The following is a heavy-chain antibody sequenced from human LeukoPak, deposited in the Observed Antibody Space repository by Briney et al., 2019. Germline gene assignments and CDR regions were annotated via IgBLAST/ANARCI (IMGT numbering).Heavy chain of an antibody. J-gene: IGHJ5*02. CDR1: GFTLTDYG. Sequence: PGRSLRLSCAASGFTLTDYGIHWVRQAPGKGLEWVAVLSYDGSDRYYADSVYGRFTISRDISSDTVSLQMNSLRVEDTAVYFCARDRINMMVLVHDSGLDLWGQGTLVTVSS. V-gene: IGHV3-30*01. CDR3: ARDRINMMVLVHDSGLDL. CDR2: LSYDGSDR. D-gene: IGHD3-22*01.